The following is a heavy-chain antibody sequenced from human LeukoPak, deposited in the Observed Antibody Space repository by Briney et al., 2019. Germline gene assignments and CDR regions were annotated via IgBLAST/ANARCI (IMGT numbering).Heavy chain of an antibody. V-gene: IGHV4-38-2*02. CDR2: IYHSRST. D-gene: IGHD6-13*01. CDR1: GYSISRGYY. J-gene: IGHJ4*02. Sequence: PSETLSLTCSVSGYSISRGYYWGWIRQPPGKGLEWIGTIYHSRSTSYNPSLKSRVTISVDTSKNQFSLKLTSVTAADTAVYYCAKDYRAAAGSVFDYWGQGTLVTVSS. CDR3: AKDYRAAAGSVFDY.